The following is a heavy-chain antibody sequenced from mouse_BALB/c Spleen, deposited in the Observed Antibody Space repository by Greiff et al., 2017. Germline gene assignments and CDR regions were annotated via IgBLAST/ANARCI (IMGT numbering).Heavy chain of an antibody. Sequence: EVQRVESGGGLVKPGGSLKLSCAASGFAFSSYDMSWVRQTPEKRLEWVAYISSGSSTIYYADTVKGRFTISRDNPKNTLFLQMTSLRSEDTAMYYCAREYGNGFAYWGQGTLVTVSA. J-gene: IGHJ3*01. D-gene: IGHD2-10*02. CDR1: GFAFSSYD. CDR3: AREYGNGFAY. V-gene: IGHV5-12-1*01. CDR2: ISSGSSTI.